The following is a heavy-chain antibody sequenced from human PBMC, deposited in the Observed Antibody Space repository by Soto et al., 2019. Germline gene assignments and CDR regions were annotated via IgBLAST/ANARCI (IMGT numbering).Heavy chain of an antibody. CDR1: GFTFSSYG. J-gene: IGHJ6*02. Sequence: QVQLVESGGGVGQPGRSLRLSCAASGFTFSSYGMHWVRQAPGKGLEGVAVIWYDGGNKYYADSVKGRFTISRDNSENPLCRKMNSMKDEDTAVYYCASVAWEDDFWSGYYNRTPGYYYYYGMDVWGQGTTVTVSS. D-gene: IGHD3-3*01. V-gene: IGHV3-33*01. CDR3: ASVAWEDDFWSGYYNRTPGYYYYYGMDV. CDR2: IWYDGGNK.